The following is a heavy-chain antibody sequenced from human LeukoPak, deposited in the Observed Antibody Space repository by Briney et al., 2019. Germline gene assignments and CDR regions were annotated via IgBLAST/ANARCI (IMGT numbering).Heavy chain of an antibody. CDR1: GYTLTELS. V-gene: IGHV1-24*01. CDR3: ARGLGRTAMVTRGGVRFDY. D-gene: IGHD5-18*01. Sequence: ASVKVSCKVSGYTLTELSMHWVRQAPGKGLEWMGGFDPEDGETIYAQKFQGRVAMTRNTSITTAYMELSSLRSEDTAVYYCARGLGRTAMVTRGGVRFDYWGQGTLVTVSS. J-gene: IGHJ4*02. CDR2: FDPEDGET.